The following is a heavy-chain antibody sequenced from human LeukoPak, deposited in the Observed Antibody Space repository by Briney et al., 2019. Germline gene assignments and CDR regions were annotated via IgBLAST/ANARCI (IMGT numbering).Heavy chain of an antibody. V-gene: IGHV3-23*01. J-gene: IGHJ5*01. Sequence: GGSLRLSCAASGFTFSTYAMSWVRQAPGKGLEWVSSISNSGGSTYYADSVAGRFTISRDNSKNTVYLQMSSLRAEDTAVYYCAKLLNDYGDYVFDSWGQGTLVTVSS. D-gene: IGHD4-17*01. CDR3: AKLLNDYGDYVFDS. CDR1: GFTFSTYA. CDR2: ISNSGGST.